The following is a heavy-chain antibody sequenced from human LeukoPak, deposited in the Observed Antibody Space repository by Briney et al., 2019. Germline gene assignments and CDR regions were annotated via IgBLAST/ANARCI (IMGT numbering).Heavy chain of an antibody. J-gene: IGHJ4*02. D-gene: IGHD3-22*01. Sequence: GGSLRLSCAASALTVSSNYMSWVRQAPGKGLEWVSLIYSGGSTYYADSVKGRFTISRDNSKNTLYLQMNSLRAEDTAVYYCARDISLDYYDSSGYYGPVYWGQGTLVTVSS. CDR1: ALTVSSNY. V-gene: IGHV3-53*05. CDR2: IYSGGST. CDR3: ARDISLDYYDSSGYYGPVY.